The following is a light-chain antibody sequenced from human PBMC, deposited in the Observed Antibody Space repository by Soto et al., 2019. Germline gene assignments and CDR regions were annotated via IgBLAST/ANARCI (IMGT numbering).Light chain of an antibody. CDR1: QSISNY. J-gene: IGKJ4*01. CDR2: VAS. Sequence: DIQMNQSPSSLSTFVGDRVTITCRASQSISNYLNWFQQKPGKAPKRLIYVASSLQSGGPSRFSGSGSGTDFTLTISSLQPEDFATYYCQQSYISPPTFGGGTKVEIK. CDR3: QQSYISPPT. V-gene: IGKV1-39*01.